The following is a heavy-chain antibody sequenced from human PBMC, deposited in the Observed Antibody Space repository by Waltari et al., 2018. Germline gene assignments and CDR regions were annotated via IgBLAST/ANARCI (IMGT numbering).Heavy chain of an antibody. CDR1: GGSFSGYY. Sequence: QVQLQQWGAGLLKPSETLSLTCAVYGGSFSGYYWSWIRQPPGKGLEWIGEINHSGSTNYSPSRRSRVTISVDTSKNQFSLKLSAVTAADTAVYDCARAEWLRPLDYWGQGTLVTVSS. V-gene: IGHV4-34*01. CDR2: INHSGST. J-gene: IGHJ4*02. D-gene: IGHD5-12*01. CDR3: ARAEWLRPLDY.